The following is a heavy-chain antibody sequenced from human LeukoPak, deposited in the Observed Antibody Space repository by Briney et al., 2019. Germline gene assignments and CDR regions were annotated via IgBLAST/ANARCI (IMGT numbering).Heavy chain of an antibody. D-gene: IGHD2-8*01. Sequence: LPGRSLRLSCAASGFTFRNYGMHWVRQAPGKGLEWVAVISYDGSNKYYADSVKGRFTISRDNSKNTLYLQMKSLRDEDTAVYYWAKEGPVIMVSAGGLDYWGQGTLVTVSS. CDR2: ISYDGSNK. V-gene: IGHV3-30*18. J-gene: IGHJ4*02. CDR3: AKEGPVIMVSAGGLDY. CDR1: GFTFRNYG.